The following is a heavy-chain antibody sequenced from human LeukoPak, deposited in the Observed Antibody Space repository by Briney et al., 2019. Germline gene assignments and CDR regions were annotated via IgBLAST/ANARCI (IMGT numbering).Heavy chain of an antibody. D-gene: IGHD6-19*01. CDR2: FDPEDGET. Sequence: ASVKVSCKVSGYTLTELSMHWVRQAPGKGLEWMGGFDPEDGETIYAQKFQGRVTMTEDTSTDTAYMELSSLRSEDTAVYYCATRARIAVGNLHWFDPWGQGTLVTVSS. CDR3: ATRARIAVGNLHWFDP. CDR1: GYTLTELS. V-gene: IGHV1-24*01. J-gene: IGHJ5*02.